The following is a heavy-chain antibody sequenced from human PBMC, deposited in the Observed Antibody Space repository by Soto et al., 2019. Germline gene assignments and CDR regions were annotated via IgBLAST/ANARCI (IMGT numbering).Heavy chain of an antibody. CDR2: TRNKGNGYTT. Sequence: EVQLVESGGGLVQPGGSLRLSCAASGLTLSDHYMDWVRQAPGKGLEWVGRTRNKGNGYTTEYAASVKGRFTISRDESENSVYLQISSLKTEDTAMYYCARGGGGSFDNWGQGTLVTVSS. CDR1: GLTLSDHY. J-gene: IGHJ4*02. V-gene: IGHV3-72*01. D-gene: IGHD3-10*01. CDR3: ARGGGGSFDN.